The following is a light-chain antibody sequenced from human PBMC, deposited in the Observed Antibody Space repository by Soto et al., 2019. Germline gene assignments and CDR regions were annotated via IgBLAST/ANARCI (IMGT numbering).Light chain of an antibody. CDR3: HHYDNSPPFP. Sequence: EILLTQSPGTLSLSPGERAILSCRASQSLSNRFLAWYQQMPGRAPRLLIHGASIRAAGMPDRFSGSGSGTDFTLTINRLEPEDFAVYYCHHYDNSPPFPFGPGTRVD. CDR2: GAS. CDR1: QSLSNRF. V-gene: IGKV3-20*01. J-gene: IGKJ3*01.